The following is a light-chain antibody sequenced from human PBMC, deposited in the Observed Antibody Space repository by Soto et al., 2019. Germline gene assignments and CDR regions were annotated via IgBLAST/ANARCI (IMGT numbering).Light chain of an antibody. CDR1: QSVSSSY. CDR2: GAS. CDR3: QQYGSSPLT. Sequence: EIVLTQSPGTLSLSPGERATLSCRASQSVSSSYLAWYQQKPGQAPRLLIYGASSRATGIRDRFSGSGSGTDFTLTISRLEPEDFAVYYCQQYGSSPLTFGGGTKVEIE. V-gene: IGKV3-20*01. J-gene: IGKJ4*01.